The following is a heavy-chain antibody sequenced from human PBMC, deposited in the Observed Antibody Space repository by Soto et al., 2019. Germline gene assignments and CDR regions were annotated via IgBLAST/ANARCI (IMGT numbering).Heavy chain of an antibody. J-gene: IGHJ6*02. CDR2: INPKSGGT. CDR3: ARSYEEVPPCTNGVCNYLVGYAMVV. CDR1: GYTFTDYY. Sequence: ASVNVSCKASGYTFTDYYLHWVRQAPGQGLEWMGRINPKSGGTGTAQKFLDRVTMTADTSISTAYMEMRSLRSDDTALYYCARSYEEVPPCTNGVCNYLVGYAMVVWGQGTTVTVSS. V-gene: IGHV1-2*02. D-gene: IGHD2-8*01.